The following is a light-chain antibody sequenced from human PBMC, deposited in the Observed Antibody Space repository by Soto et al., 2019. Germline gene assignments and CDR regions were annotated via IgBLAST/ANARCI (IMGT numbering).Light chain of an antibody. CDR3: QQSNSIPPWT. Sequence: DIQMTQSPSSVAASVGDRVTITCRASQGVGNWLAWYQQRPGKAPRLLIYGASTLQSGVPSRFSGSGSGTDFTLTISSLQAEDFATDYCQQSNSIPPWTFGQGTKVEIK. CDR1: QGVGNW. CDR2: GAS. V-gene: IGKV1-12*01. J-gene: IGKJ1*01.